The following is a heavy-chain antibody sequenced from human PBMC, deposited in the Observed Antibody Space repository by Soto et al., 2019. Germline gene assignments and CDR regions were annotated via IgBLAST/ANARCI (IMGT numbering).Heavy chain of an antibody. J-gene: IGHJ6*02. CDR3: ARDSYCSSTSCRWNYYYYYGMDV. Sequence: SETLSLTCAVSGGSISSSNWWSWVRQPPGKGLEWIGEIYHSGSTNYNPSLKSRVTISVDKSKNQFSLKLSSVTAADTAVYYCARDSYCSSTSCRWNYYYYYGMDVWGQGTTVTVSS. CDR2: IYHSGST. V-gene: IGHV4-4*02. D-gene: IGHD2-2*01. CDR1: GGSISSSNW.